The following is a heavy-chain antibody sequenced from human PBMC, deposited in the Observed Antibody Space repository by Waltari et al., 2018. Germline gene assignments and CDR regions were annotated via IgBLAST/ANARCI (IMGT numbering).Heavy chain of an antibody. J-gene: IGHJ3*02. Sequence: QVQLVQSGAEVKKPGASVKVSCKASGYTFTGYYMHWVRQAPGQGLEWMGWINPNSGGTNYAQKFQGRVTMTRDTSISTAYMELSRLRSDDTAVYYCARDSVVVVITDAFDIWGQGTMVTVSS. CDR2: INPNSGGT. CDR3: ARDSVVVVITDAFDI. V-gene: IGHV1-2*02. CDR1: GYTFTGYY. D-gene: IGHD3-22*01.